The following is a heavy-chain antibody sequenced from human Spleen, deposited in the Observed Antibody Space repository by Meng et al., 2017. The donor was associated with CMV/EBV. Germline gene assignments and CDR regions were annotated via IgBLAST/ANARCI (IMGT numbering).Heavy chain of an antibody. V-gene: IGHV1-2*02. CDR1: SY. J-gene: IGHJ6*02. Sequence: SYMHWVRQAPGQGLEWMGWINPHSGDTNYAQKFQGRVAMASDTSISTAYVELSRLRSDDTAIYYCARERYLEPAASPAYYYYGIDVWGQGTTVTVSS. D-gene: IGHD2-2*01. CDR2: INPHSGDT. CDR3: ARERYLEPAASPAYYYYGIDV.